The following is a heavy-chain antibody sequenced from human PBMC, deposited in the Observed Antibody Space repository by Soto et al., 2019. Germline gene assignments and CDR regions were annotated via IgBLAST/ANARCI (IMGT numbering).Heavy chain of an antibody. CDR2: ISGSGGST. CDR1: GFTFSSYA. V-gene: IGHV3-23*01. Sequence: GGSLRLSCAASGFTFSSYAMSWVRQAPGKGLEWVSAISGSGGSTYYADSVKGRFTISRDNSKNTLYLQMNSLRAEDTAVYYCAKGDLYSYGPRWFDPWGQGTLVTVSS. CDR3: AKGDLYSYGPRWFDP. J-gene: IGHJ5*02. D-gene: IGHD5-18*01.